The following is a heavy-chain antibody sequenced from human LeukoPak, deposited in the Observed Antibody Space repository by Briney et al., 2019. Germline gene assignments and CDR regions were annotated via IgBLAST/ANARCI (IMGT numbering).Heavy chain of an antibody. J-gene: IGHJ4*02. Sequence: SETLSLTCTVSGGSISGYYWSWIRQPPGQGLEWIGFVYYRGTSKYNPSLMSRVTMSVDTSKNQVSLKLSSVTAADTAVYYCARHYCSGGNCYYFDHWGQGTLVTVSS. CDR1: GGSISGYY. V-gene: IGHV4-59*08. D-gene: IGHD2-15*01. CDR2: VYYRGTS. CDR3: ARHYCSGGNCYYFDH.